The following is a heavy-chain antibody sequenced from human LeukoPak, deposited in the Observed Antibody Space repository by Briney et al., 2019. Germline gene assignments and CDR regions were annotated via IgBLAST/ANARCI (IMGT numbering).Heavy chain of an antibody. J-gene: IGHJ3*02. D-gene: IGHD3-3*01. V-gene: IGHV3-9*01. Sequence: GGSLRLSCAASGFTFADYAMHWVRQAPGKGLEWVSGITWNGNSVNYADSVEGRFTISRDNAKNSLYLQMNSLRDEDTALYYCAKIFSPRARYDGFDIWGPGTMVTVSS. CDR2: ITWNGNSV. CDR3: AKIFSPRARYDGFDI. CDR1: GFTFADYA.